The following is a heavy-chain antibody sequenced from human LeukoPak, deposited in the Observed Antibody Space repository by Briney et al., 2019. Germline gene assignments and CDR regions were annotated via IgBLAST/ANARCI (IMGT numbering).Heavy chain of an antibody. CDR1: GYTFTSYD. CDR2: MNPNSGNT. D-gene: IGHD5-18*01. J-gene: IGHJ4*02. CDR3: ARCQERSYGPGWGWDY. Sequence: ASVKVSCKASGYTFTSYDINWVRQATGQGLEWMGWMNPNSGNTGYAQKFQGRVTMTRNTSISTAYMELRSLRSDDTAVYYCARCQERSYGPGWGWDYWGQGTLLTVSS. V-gene: IGHV1-8*01.